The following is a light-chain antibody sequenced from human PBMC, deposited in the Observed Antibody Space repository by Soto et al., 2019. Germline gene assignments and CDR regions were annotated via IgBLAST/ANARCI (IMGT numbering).Light chain of an antibody. Sequence: QSVLTQPASVSGSPGQSITISCTGTSSDVGGYNFVSWYQHHPGKAPKLIIYDVSNRPSGVSNRSSGSKSGNTASLTISGLQAEDEADYYCTSYTSSFTYVFGTGTKDTVL. CDR2: DVS. J-gene: IGLJ1*01. CDR3: TSYTSSFTYV. CDR1: SSDVGGYNF. V-gene: IGLV2-14*03.